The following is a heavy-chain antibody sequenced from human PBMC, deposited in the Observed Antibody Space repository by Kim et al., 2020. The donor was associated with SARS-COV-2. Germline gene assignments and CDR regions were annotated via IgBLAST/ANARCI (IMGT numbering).Heavy chain of an antibody. CDR1: GASISSGSYF. J-gene: IGHJ4*02. CDR2: IYYSGVT. D-gene: IGHD3-10*01. CDR3: ARTYGSGIYSTL. V-gene: IGHV4-31*03. Sequence: SETLSLTCTVSGASISSGSYFWSWIRQHPGKGLEWIGYIYYSGVTYYNPSLKSRVTISVDTSKNQFSLWLSSVTAADTAVYYCARTYGSGIYSTLWGQGT.